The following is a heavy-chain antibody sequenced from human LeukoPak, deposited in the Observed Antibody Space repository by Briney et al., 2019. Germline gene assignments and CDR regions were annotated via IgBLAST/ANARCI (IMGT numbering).Heavy chain of an antibody. V-gene: IGHV3-23*01. CDR1: GFTFSSYA. CDR2: ISGSGGST. J-gene: IGHJ4*02. CDR3: ANDSSSWYKVYYFDY. D-gene: IGHD6-13*01. Sequence: GXLRLSCAASGFTFSSYAMSWVRQAPGKGLEWVSAISGSGGSTYYADSVKGRFTISRDNSQNTLYLQMNSLRAEDTAVYYCANDSSSWYKVYYFDYWGQGTLVTVSS.